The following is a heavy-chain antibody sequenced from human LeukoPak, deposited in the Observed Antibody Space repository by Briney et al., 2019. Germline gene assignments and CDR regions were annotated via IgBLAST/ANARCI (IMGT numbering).Heavy chain of an antibody. CDR3: AKDPGGYFDY. J-gene: IGHJ4*02. Sequence: PGGSLRLSCAASGFTFSNAWMSWVRQAPGKGLEWVGRIKSKTDGGTTDYAAPVKGRFTISRDDSKNTLYLQMNSLRAEDTAVYYCAKDPGGYFDYWGQGTLVTVSS. CDR1: GFTFSNAW. CDR2: IKSKTDGGTT. D-gene: IGHD3-10*01. V-gene: IGHV3-15*01.